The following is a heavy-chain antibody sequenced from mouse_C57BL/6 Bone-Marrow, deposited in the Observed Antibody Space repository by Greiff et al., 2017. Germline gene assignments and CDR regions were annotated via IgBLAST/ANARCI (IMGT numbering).Heavy chain of an antibody. Sequence: VHVKQSGAELVKPGASVKLSCTASGFNIKDYYMHWVKQRTEQGLEWIGRIDPEDGETKYAPKFQGKATITADTSSNTAYLQLSSLTSEDTAVYYCARRYGSSYYYAMDYWGQGTSVTVSS. CDR3: ARRYGSSYYYAMDY. J-gene: IGHJ4*01. V-gene: IGHV14-2*01. D-gene: IGHD1-1*01. CDR2: IDPEDGET. CDR1: GFNIKDYY.